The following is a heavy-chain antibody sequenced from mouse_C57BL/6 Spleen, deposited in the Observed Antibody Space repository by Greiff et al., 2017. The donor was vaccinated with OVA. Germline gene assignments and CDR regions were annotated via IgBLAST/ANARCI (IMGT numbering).Heavy chain of an antibody. CDR1: GYTFTDYY. CDR2: IGPGSGST. V-gene: IGHV1-77*01. Sequence: VKLQESGAELVKPGASVKISCKASGYTFTDYYINWVKQRPGQGLAWIGKIGPGSGSTYYNEKFKGKATLTADKSSSTAYMQLSSLTSEDSAVYFCAREGIYYGNYGAMDYWGQGTSVTVSS. J-gene: IGHJ4*01. CDR3: AREGIYYGNYGAMDY. D-gene: IGHD2-1*01.